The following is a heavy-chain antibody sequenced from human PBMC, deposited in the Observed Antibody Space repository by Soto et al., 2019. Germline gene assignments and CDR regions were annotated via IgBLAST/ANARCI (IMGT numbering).Heavy chain of an antibody. V-gene: IGHV3-7*05. CDR2: IKQDGSEK. CDR3: AREPRVWTGTTDAFDI. D-gene: IGHD3-9*01. J-gene: IGHJ3*02. Sequence: PGGSLRLSCAASGFSFDRYWMNWVRQAPGRGLQWVANIKQDGSEKNYVDSVESRFTISRDNAESSLYLQMNSLRAEDTAVYYCAREPRVWTGTTDAFDIWGQGTMVTVSS. CDR1: GFSFDRYW.